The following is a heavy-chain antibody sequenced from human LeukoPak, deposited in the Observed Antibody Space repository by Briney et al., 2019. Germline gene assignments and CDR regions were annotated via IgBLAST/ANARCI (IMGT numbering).Heavy chain of an antibody. CDR1: GFTFSSYS. J-gene: IGHJ4*02. CDR2: ISWNSGSI. D-gene: IGHD3-3*01. CDR3: AKDTNHYDFWSGYYN. V-gene: IGHV3-9*01. Sequence: SGGSLRLSCAASGFTFSSYSMNWVRQAPGKGLEWVSGISWNSGSIGYADSVKGRFTISRDNAKNSLYLQMNSLRAEDTALYYCAKDTNHYDFWSGYYNWGQGTLVTVSS.